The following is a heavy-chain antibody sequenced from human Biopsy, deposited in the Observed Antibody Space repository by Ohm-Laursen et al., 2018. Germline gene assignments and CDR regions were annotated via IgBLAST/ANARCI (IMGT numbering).Heavy chain of an antibody. V-gene: IGHV4-59*01. J-gene: IGHJ3*02. CDR3: AGEAIGGGAAFDI. CDR1: GGSMTGYE. CDR2: IYYSGST. Sequence: SQTLSLTCSVSGGSMTGYERSWIRLAPGKGLEWIGYIYYSGSTDYNPSLKSRVTISLDTSKNQFSLKLSSVTAADTAIYYCAGEAIGGGAAFDIWGQGTMVTASS. D-gene: IGHD3-16*01.